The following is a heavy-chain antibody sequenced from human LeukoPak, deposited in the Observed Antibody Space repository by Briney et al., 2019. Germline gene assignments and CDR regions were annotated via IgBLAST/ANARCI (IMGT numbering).Heavy chain of an antibody. CDR1: GGSISSSRFY. Sequence: SETLSLTCIVSGGSISSSRFYWGWIRQPPGKGLEWIGTIYYSGSTYYNPSLKSRVTMSVDTSKNQFSLKLTSVTAADTAVYYCARDQEGPWFDPWGQGTLVIVSS. CDR2: IYYSGST. CDR3: ARDQEGPWFDP. J-gene: IGHJ5*02. V-gene: IGHV4-39*07.